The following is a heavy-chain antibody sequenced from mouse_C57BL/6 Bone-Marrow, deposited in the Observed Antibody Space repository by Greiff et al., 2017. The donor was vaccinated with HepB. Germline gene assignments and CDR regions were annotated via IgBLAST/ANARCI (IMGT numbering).Heavy chain of an antibody. CDR3: ASRGIWYFDV. J-gene: IGHJ1*03. CDR2: INPNNGGT. Sequence: EVKLQQSGPELVKPGASVKISCKASGYTFTDYYMNWVKQSHGKSLEWIGDINPNNGGTSYNQKFKGKATLTVDKSSSTAYMELRSLTSEDSAVYYCASRGIWYFDVWGTGTTVTVSS. V-gene: IGHV1-26*01. CDR1: GYTFTDYY. D-gene: IGHD3-3*01.